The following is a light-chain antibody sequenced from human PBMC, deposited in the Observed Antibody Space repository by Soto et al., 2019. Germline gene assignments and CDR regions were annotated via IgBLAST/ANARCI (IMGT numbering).Light chain of an antibody. Sequence: DIHMTQSPSSLSASVGDRVTITCRASQSIASYLNWYQKKPGKAPKLLIYAASTLQSGVPSRFSGSESGTDFTLTISSLQPEDSATYYCQQSYTRPHFGQGTKVDIK. CDR1: QSIASY. J-gene: IGKJ2*01. CDR2: AAS. CDR3: QQSYTRPH. V-gene: IGKV1-39*01.